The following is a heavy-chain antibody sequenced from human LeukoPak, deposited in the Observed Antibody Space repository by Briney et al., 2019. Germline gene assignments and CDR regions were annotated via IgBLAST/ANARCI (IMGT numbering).Heavy chain of an antibody. D-gene: IGHD5-18*01. J-gene: IGHJ4*02. Sequence: PGGSLRLSCAASGFTVSSNYMSWVRQAPGMGLEWVSVLYSGSRTYYADSVKGRFTISRDNAKNSLYLQMNSLRAEDTALYYCARDQSYGTYYFDYWGQGTLVTVSS. CDR1: GFTVSSNY. CDR2: LYSGSRT. CDR3: ARDQSYGTYYFDY. V-gene: IGHV3-66*01.